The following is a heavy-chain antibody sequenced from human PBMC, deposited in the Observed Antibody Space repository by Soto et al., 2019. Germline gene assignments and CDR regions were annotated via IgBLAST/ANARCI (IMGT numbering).Heavy chain of an antibody. CDR1: GFTFSNFA. V-gene: IGHV3-23*01. CDR2: IGGGPSDT. J-gene: IGHJ4*02. CDR3: AKDLSN. Sequence: GGSLRLSCAASGFTFSNFALSWVRQAPGKGLEWVSAIGGGPSDTYYADSVKGRFTISRDNSKDTLFLQLNNLGVEDTAIYYCAKDLSNWGQGALVTVSS.